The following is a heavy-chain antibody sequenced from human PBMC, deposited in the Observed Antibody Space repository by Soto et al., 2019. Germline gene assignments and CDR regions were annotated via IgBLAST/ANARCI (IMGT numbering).Heavy chain of an antibody. D-gene: IGHD6-13*01. CDR2: IWYDGSNK. CDR1: GFTFSSYG. CDR3: ARDLGAAAGDYYYYGMDV. V-gene: IGHV3-33*01. J-gene: IGHJ6*02. Sequence: GGSLRLSCAASGFTFSSYGMHWVRQAPGKGLEWVAVIWYDGSNKYYADSVKGRFTISRDNSKNTLYLQMNSLRAEDTAVYYCARDLGAAAGDYYYYGMDVWGQGTTVTVSS.